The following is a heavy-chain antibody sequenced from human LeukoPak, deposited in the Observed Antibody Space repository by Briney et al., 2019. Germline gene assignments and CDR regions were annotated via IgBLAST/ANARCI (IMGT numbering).Heavy chain of an antibody. V-gene: IGHV1-2*06. CDR1: GYTITGYY. CDR3: ARDRGDDTVSYFDY. CDR2: INPNTGDT. Sequence: ASVKVSCKASGYTITGYYMHWVRQAPGQGLEWMGRINPNTGDTNSARKFQGGITMTRDTSISTVYMELSRLRSDDTAVYYCARDRGDDTVSYFDYWGQGTLVTVSS. D-gene: IGHD3-22*01. J-gene: IGHJ4*02.